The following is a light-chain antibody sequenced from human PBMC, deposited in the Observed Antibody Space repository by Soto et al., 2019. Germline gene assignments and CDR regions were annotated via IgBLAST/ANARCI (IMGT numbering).Light chain of an antibody. Sequence: CPGSSSNIGAGKDVHWYQQLPGTAPKVLIYSNNNRPSGVPDRFSVSKSGTSASLAITGLQVEDEADYFCQSYGTSLSGLYVFGTGTKVTVL. CDR3: QSYGTSLSGLYV. V-gene: IGLV1-40*01. CDR1: SSNIGAGKD. CDR2: SNN. J-gene: IGLJ1*01.